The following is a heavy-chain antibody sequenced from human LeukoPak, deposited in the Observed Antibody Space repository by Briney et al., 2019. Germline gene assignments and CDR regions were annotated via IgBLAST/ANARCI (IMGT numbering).Heavy chain of an antibody. CDR2: INNDESGP. CDR3: VRGPSGYSYGSY. CDR1: GFTFSQYW. J-gene: IGHJ4*02. V-gene: IGHV3-74*01. D-gene: IGHD5-18*01. Sequence: PGGSLRLSCAASGFTFSQYWMHWVRQTPGKGLVWVSRINNDESGPSYADSVKGRFTISRDNAKNTLYLQMNSLRVEDTAVYYCVRGPSGYSYGSYWGQGTLVTVSS.